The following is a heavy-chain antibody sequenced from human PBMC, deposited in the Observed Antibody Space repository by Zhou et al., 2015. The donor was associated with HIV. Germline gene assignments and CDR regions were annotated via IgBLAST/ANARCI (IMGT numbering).Heavy chain of an antibody. J-gene: IGHJ6*02. CDR2: IIPIFGTA. CDR1: GGTFSSYA. Sequence: QVQLVQSGAEVKKPGSSVKVSCKASGGTFSSYAISWVRQAPGQGLEWMGGIIPIFGTANYAQKFQGRVTITADESTSTAYMELSSLRSEDTAVYYCARDEIVVVPAAPSHYYYGMDVWGQGTTVTVSS. V-gene: IGHV1-69*12. CDR3: ARDEIVVVPAAPSHYYYGMDV. D-gene: IGHD2-2*01.